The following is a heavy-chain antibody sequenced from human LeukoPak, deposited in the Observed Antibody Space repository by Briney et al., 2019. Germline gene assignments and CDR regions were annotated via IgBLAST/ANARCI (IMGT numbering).Heavy chain of an antibody. V-gene: IGHV3-15*01. D-gene: IGHD4-11*01. Sequence: GGSLRLSCEGSGFNFTDAWMSWIRQAPGKGLEWVGRVRTTAEGETTDYGAPVRGRFIISRDDSKSMVYLQMNRLETEDTAIYYCTAGLGKTDDDSWGQGTLVTVSS. CDR1: GFNFTDAW. J-gene: IGHJ4*02. CDR2: VRTTAEGETT. CDR3: TAGLGKTDDDS.